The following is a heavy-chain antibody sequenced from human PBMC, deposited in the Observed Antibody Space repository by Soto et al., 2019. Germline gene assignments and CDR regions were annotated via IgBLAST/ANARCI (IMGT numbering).Heavy chain of an antibody. D-gene: IGHD3-16*01. J-gene: IGHJ6*02. CDR1: GYIFVNYG. Sequence: QVQLVQSGDEMKKPGASVRVSCKASGYIFVNYGIAWVRQAPGQGLEWMGWISPYTGDTHSASKVQGRLTMTTDTSTSTAYMDLGSLTSDDTAVYCCAMVDNYVTPTPQDVWGQGTTVTVSS. CDR2: ISPYTGDT. V-gene: IGHV1-18*01. CDR3: AMVDNYVTPTPQDV.